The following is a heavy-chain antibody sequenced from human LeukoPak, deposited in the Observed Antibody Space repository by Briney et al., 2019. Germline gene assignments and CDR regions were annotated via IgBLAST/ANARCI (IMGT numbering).Heavy chain of an antibody. J-gene: IGHJ6*02. CDR2: INADGGRT. V-gene: IGHV3-43*02. CDR1: GFTIDAYA. CDR3: ATWAFYHGLDV. Sequence: QAGGSLRLSCAASGFTIDAYAMHWIRQPPGKGLEWVSLINADGGRTYYADSVKGRFTISRDNSKNSLYLQRNSLRTEDTALYYCATWAFYHGLDVWGQGTTVTVSS. D-gene: IGHD2/OR15-2a*01.